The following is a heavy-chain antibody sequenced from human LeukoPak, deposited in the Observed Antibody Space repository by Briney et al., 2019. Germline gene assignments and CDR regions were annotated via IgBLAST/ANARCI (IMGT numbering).Heavy chain of an antibody. CDR1: GFTFSSYS. CDR2: ISSSSSTI. D-gene: IGHD3-22*01. Sequence: GGSLRLSCAASGFTFSSYSMNWVRQAPGKGLEWVSYISSSSSTIYYADSVKGRFTISRDNAKNSLYLQMNSLRAEDTAVYYCARVRYYYDSSGYPPKDAFDIWGQGTMVTVSS. CDR3: ARVRYYYDSSGYPPKDAFDI. J-gene: IGHJ3*02. V-gene: IGHV3-48*01.